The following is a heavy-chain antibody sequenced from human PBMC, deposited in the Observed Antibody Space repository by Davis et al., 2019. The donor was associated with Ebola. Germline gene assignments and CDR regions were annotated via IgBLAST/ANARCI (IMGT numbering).Heavy chain of an antibody. CDR1: GGSISSGGYY. CDR2: IYYSGST. CDR3: ARSTMIVVVLDAFDI. D-gene: IGHD3-22*01. Sequence: LRLSCTVSGGSISSGGYYWSWIRQHPGKGLEWIGYIYYSGSTYYNPSLKSRVTISVDTSKNQFSLKLSSVTAADTAVYYCARSTMIVVVLDAFDIWGQGTMVTVSS. V-gene: IGHV4-31*03. J-gene: IGHJ3*02.